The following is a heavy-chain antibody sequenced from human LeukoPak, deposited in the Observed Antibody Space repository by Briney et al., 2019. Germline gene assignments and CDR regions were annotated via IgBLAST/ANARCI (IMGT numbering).Heavy chain of an antibody. CDR2: IYTSGST. CDR3: ARFAYYYDSSGYFPLFDY. J-gene: IGHJ4*02. V-gene: IGHV4-4*09. CDR1: GGSISSYY. D-gene: IGHD3-22*01. Sequence: SETLSLTCTVSGGSISSYYWSWIRQPPGKGLEWIGYIYTSGSTNYNPSLKSRVTISVDTSKNQFSLKLSSVTAADTAVYYCARFAYYYDSSGYFPLFDYWGQGTLVTVSS.